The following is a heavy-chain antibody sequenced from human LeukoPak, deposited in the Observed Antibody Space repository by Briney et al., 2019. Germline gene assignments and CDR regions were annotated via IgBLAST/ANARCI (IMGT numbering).Heavy chain of an antibody. CDR1: GGTFSSYA. CDR2: IIPIFGTA. CDR3: ATVGAYYDSSGYCFDY. Sequence: ASVKVSCKASGGTFSSYAISWVRQAPGQGLEWMGGIIPIFGTANYAQKFQGRVTVTEDTSTDTAYMELSSLRSEDTAVYYCATVGAYYDSSGYCFDYWGQGTLVTVSS. J-gene: IGHJ4*02. V-gene: IGHV1-69*06. D-gene: IGHD3-22*01.